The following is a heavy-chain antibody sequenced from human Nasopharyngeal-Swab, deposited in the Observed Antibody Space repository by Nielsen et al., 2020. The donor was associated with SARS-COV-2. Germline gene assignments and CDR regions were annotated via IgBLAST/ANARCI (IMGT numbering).Heavy chain of an antibody. V-gene: IGHV3-21*01. CDR1: GFTFSSYS. CDR3: ASDTDY. CDR2: ISSSSSYI. J-gene: IGHJ4*02. Sequence: GESLKISCAASGFTFSSYSMNWVRQAPGKGLEWVSSISSSSSYIYYADSVKGRFTISRDNAKNSLYLQVNSLRAEDTAVYYCASDTDYWGQGTLVTVSS.